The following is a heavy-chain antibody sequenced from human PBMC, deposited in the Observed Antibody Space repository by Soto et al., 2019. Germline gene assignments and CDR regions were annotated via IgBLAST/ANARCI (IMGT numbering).Heavy chain of an antibody. CDR1: GYAFTTYG. CDR3: ARGRYGEY. Sequence: QVHLVQSGAEVKKPGASVKVSCKGSGYAFTTYGITWVRQAPGQGLEGMGWISAHNGNTNYAQKLQGRVTVPRDPSTSTAYRELRNLRSADTAVYYCARGRYGEYWGQGALVTVSS. J-gene: IGHJ4*02. CDR2: ISAHNGNT. V-gene: IGHV1-18*01. D-gene: IGHD3-10*01.